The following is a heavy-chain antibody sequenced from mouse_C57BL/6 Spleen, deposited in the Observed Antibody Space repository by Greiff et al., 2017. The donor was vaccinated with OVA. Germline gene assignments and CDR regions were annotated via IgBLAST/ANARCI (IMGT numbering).Heavy chain of an antibody. V-gene: IGHV1-53*01. Sequence: QVQLQQPGTELVKPGASVKLSCKASGYTFTSYWMHWVKQRPGQGLEWIGKINTSNGGNNYNEKFKSKATLTVDKSSSTAYMLLSILTSEYSAVFYCARRRTVVPVDYWGPGTTLTVSS. D-gene: IGHD1-1*01. CDR3: ARRRTVVPVDY. CDR1: GYTFTSYW. J-gene: IGHJ2*01. CDR2: INTSNGGN.